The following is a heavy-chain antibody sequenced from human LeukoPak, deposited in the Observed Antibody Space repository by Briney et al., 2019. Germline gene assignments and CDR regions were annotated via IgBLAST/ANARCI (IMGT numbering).Heavy chain of an antibody. J-gene: IGHJ6*04. CDR2: INHSGST. V-gene: IGHV4-39*07. CDR3: ARGTVLDV. CDR1: GGSISSSSYY. D-gene: IGHD4-17*01. Sequence: SETLSLTCTVSGGSISSSSYYWGWIRQPPGKGLEWIGEINHSGSTNYNPSLKSRVTISVDTSKNQFSLKLSSVTAADTAVYYCARGTVLDVWGKGTTVTVSS.